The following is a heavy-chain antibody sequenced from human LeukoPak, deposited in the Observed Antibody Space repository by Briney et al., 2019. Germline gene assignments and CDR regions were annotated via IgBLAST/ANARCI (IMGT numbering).Heavy chain of an antibody. Sequence: PGGSLRLSCAASGFTFSSYWMSWVRQAPGKGLERVANIKQDGSEKYYVDSVKGRFTISRDNAKDSLYLQMNSLRAEDTAVYYCARDLAMAAGTWDYWGQGTLVTVSS. J-gene: IGHJ4*02. CDR1: GFTFSSYW. CDR3: ARDLAMAAGTWDY. CDR2: IKQDGSEK. D-gene: IGHD6-13*01. V-gene: IGHV3-7*01.